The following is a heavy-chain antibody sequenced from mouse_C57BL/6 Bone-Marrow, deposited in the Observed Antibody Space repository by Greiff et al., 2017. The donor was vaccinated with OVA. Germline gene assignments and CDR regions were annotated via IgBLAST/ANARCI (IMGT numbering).Heavy chain of an antibody. Sequence: VQLKESGAELVRPGASVKLSCTASGFNIKDDYMHWVKQRPEQGLEWIGRIDPENGDTEYASKFQGKATITADTSSNTAYLQLSSLTSEDTAVYYCTTSVTHWDVGMDYWGQGTSVTVSS. CDR3: TTSVTHWDVGMDY. D-gene: IGHD4-1*01. V-gene: IGHV14-4*01. CDR2: IDPENGDT. J-gene: IGHJ4*01. CDR1: GFNIKDDY.